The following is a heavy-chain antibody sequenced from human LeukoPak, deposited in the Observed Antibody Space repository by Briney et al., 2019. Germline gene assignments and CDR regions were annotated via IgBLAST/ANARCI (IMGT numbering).Heavy chain of an antibody. D-gene: IGHD3-16*01. CDR3: AKGVGHSRGSDY. CDR1: GFTFSSYV. CDR2: ISGSGGST. Sequence: GGSLRLSCAASGFTFSSYVMSWVRQAPGKGLEWVSAISGSGGSTYYADSVKGRFTISRDNSKNTLYLQVNSLGAEDTAIYYCAKGVGHSRGSDYWGQGTLVTVSS. J-gene: IGHJ4*02. V-gene: IGHV3-23*01.